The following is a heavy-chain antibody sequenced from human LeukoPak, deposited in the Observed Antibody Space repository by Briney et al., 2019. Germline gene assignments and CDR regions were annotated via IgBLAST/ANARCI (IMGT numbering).Heavy chain of an antibody. J-gene: IGHJ4*02. D-gene: IGHD5-12*01. CDR1: RGSISRYY. Sequence: PSETLSLTCTVSRGSISRYYWNWIRQPPGKELEWIGYIDYSGNTKYNPSLKSRVTISMDTSKNQFSLRLTSVTAADSAVSFCARGSDSKSTSFSYWGQGTLVTVSS. CDR2: IDYSGNT. CDR3: ARGSDSKSTSFSY. V-gene: IGHV4-59*01.